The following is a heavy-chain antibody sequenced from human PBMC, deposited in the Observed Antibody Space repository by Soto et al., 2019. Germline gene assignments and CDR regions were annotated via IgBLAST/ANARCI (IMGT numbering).Heavy chain of an antibody. D-gene: IGHD3-10*01. J-gene: IGHJ4*02. V-gene: IGHV4-30-4*01. CDR1: GGSISSGDYY. CDR2: IYYSGST. Sequence: PSETLSLTCTVSGGSISSGDYYWSWIRQSPGKGLEWIGYIYYSGSTYYSPSLKSRVTISVDTSKNQFSLKLSSVTAADTAVYYCARGSGSYSNCIDYWGQGTLVTVSS. CDR3: ARGSGSYSNCIDY.